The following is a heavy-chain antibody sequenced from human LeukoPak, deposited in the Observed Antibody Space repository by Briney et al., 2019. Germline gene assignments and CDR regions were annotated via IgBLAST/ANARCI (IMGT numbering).Heavy chain of an antibody. D-gene: IGHD2-15*01. J-gene: IGHJ3*02. Sequence: GGSLRLSCAASGFTFTSYSMNWVRQAPGKGLEWVSTISGGGGSTYYADSVKGRFTISRDNSKNTLYLQVNSLRAEDTAVYYCARECGGSCYDAFDIWGQGTMVTVSS. CDR3: ARECGGSCYDAFDI. CDR1: GFTFTSYS. CDR2: ISGGGGST. V-gene: IGHV3-23*01.